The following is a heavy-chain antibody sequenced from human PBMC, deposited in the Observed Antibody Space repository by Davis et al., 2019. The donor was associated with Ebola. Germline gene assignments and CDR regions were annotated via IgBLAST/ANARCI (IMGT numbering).Heavy chain of an antibody. V-gene: IGHV3-23*01. D-gene: IGHD3-3*01. Sequence: PGGSLRLSCAASGFTFSSYAMSWVRQAPGKGLEWVSAISGSGGSTYYADSVKGRFTISRDNSKNTLYLQMNSLRAEDTAVYYCDYYDFWSGYYKFGMDVWGQGTTVTVSS. J-gene: IGHJ6*02. CDR1: GFTFSSYA. CDR2: ISGSGGST. CDR3: DYYDFWSGYYKFGMDV.